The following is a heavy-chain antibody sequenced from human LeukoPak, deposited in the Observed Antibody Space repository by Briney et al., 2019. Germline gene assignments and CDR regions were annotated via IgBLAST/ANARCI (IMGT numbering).Heavy chain of an antibody. CDR3: AKGQEQLVPLDY. D-gene: IGHD6-6*01. CDR2: ISGSGGST. J-gene: IGHJ4*02. Sequence: GGSLRLSCAASGFTFSSYAMSWVRQAPGKGLEWVSGISGSGGSTYYVDSVKGRFTISRDNSKNTLYLQMNSLRAEDTAVYYCAKGQEQLVPLDYWGQGTLATVSS. CDR1: GFTFSSYA. V-gene: IGHV3-23*01.